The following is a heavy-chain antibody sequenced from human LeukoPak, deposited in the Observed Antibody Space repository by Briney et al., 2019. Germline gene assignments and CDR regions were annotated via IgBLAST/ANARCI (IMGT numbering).Heavy chain of an antibody. D-gene: IGHD2-15*01. CDR1: GGTFGSYA. J-gene: IGHJ4*02. CDR3: ARDCRSVSCYSVDY. Sequence: SVKVSCKASGGTFGSYAISWVRQAPGQGLEWMGRIIPTLGIANYAQKFQGRVSITADTSTSTSYMELSSLRSEDTAVFYCARDCRSVSCYSVDYWGQGTLVTVSS. V-gene: IGHV1-69*04. CDR2: IIPTLGIA.